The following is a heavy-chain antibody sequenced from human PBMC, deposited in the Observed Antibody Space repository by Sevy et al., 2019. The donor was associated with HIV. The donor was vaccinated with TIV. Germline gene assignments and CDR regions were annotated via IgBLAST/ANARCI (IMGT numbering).Heavy chain of an antibody. CDR2: IIPIFGTA. Sequence: ASVKVSCKASGGTFSSYAISWVRRAPGQGLEWMGGIIPIFGTANYAQKFQGRVTITADESTSTAYMELSSLRSEDTAVYYCAGASSSWYSVDYYYGMDVWGQGTTVTVSS. CDR1: GGTFSSYA. D-gene: IGHD6-13*01. J-gene: IGHJ6*02. CDR3: AGASSSWYSVDYYYGMDV. V-gene: IGHV1-69*13.